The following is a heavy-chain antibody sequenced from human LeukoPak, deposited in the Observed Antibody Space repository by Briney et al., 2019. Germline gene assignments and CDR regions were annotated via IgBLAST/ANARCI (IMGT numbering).Heavy chain of an antibody. D-gene: IGHD6-19*01. Sequence: SETLSLTCAVYGGSFSGYYWSWIRQPPGKGLEWIGEINHSGSTNYNPSLKSRVTISVDTSKNQFSLKLSSVTPEDTAVYYCARITLYSSGWYNYYYYYGMDVWGQGTTVTVSS. CDR2: INHSGST. J-gene: IGHJ6*02. CDR3: ARITLYSSGWYNYYYYYGMDV. V-gene: IGHV4-34*01. CDR1: GGSFSGYY.